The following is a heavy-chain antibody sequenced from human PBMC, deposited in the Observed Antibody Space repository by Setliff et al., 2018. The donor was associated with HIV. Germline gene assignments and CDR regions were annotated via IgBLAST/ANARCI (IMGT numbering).Heavy chain of an antibody. V-gene: IGHV4-34*01. CDR2: INHSGST. J-gene: IGHJ3*02. CDR1: GASFSGYC. D-gene: IGHD6-6*01. CDR3: ARGYEGSSPGGAFDI. Sequence: SETLSLTCAVYGASFSGYCWSWIRQPPGKGLEWIGEINHSGSTNYNPSLKSRVTISVDPSKNQFSLRLFSVNAADTAVYYCARGYEGSSPGGAFDIWGQGTMVTVSS.